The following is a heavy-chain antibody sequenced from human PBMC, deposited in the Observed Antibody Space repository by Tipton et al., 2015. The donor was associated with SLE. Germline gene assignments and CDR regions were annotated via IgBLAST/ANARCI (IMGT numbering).Heavy chain of an antibody. Sequence: TLSLTCVVSDVPISSGGYSWNWIRQPPGKGLEWIGYIHHSGSTYYSPSLKSRVNISVDRSKNQFSLRLSSVTAADTAVFYCASGRFSSTSCYVAPYGLDVWGQGTTVTVSS. D-gene: IGHD2-2*01. J-gene: IGHJ6*02. CDR1: DVPISSGGYS. CDR2: IHHSGST. V-gene: IGHV4-30-2*01. CDR3: ASGRFSSTSCYVAPYGLDV.